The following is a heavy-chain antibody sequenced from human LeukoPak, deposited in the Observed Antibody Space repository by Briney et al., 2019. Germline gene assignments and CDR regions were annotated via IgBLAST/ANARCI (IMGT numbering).Heavy chain of an antibody. V-gene: IGHV1-8*02. Sequence: GASVKVSCKASGGTFSSYAISWVRQATGQGLEWMGWMNPNSGNTGYAQKFQGRVTMTRNTSISTAYMELSSLRSEDTAVYYCARGDILPSWDVWGQGTTVTVSS. D-gene: IGHD3-9*01. CDR1: GGTFSSYA. CDR2: MNPNSGNT. CDR3: ARGDILPSWDV. J-gene: IGHJ6*02.